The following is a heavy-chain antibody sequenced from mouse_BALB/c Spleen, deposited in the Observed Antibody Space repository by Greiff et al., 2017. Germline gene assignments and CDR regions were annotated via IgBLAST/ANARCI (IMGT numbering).Heavy chain of an antibody. V-gene: IGHV2-9-2*01. Sequence: VKLMESGPGLVAPSQSLSITCTVSGFSLTSYDISWIRQPPGKGLEWLGVIWTGGGTNYNSAFMSRLSISKDNSKSQVFLKMNSLQTDDTAIYYCVRDGGDYYAMDYWGQGTSVTVSS. CDR3: VRDGGDYYAMDY. CDR2: IWTGGGT. D-gene: IGHD1-1*02. J-gene: IGHJ4*01. CDR1: GFSLTSYD.